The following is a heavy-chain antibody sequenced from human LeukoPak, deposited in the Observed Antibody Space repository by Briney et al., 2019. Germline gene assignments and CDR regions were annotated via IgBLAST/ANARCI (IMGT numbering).Heavy chain of an antibody. J-gene: IGHJ4*02. CDR2: ITGDGGTT. CDR1: GFTFSNYW. V-gene: IGHV3-74*01. Sequence: GGSLRLSCAASGFTFSNYWMHWVRQASGKGLVWVSRITGDGGTTDYADSVKGRFTISRDNAKNTLYLEMNSLRAEDTAVYYCAKDHSAEQHYYDSSAYYPDYWGQGTLVTVSS. D-gene: IGHD3-22*01. CDR3: AKDHSAEQHYYDSSAYYPDY.